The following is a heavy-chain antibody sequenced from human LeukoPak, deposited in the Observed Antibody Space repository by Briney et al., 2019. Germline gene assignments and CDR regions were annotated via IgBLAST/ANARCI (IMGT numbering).Heavy chain of an antibody. J-gene: IGHJ3*02. CDR1: GYTFTSYG. CDR2: ISAYNGNT. CDR3: ARTVRPYYDSSGYYYDAFDI. D-gene: IGHD3-22*01. V-gene: IGHV1-18*01. Sequence: GASVKVSCKASGYTFTSYGISWVRQAPGQGLEWMGWISAYNGNTNYAQKLQGRVTMTTDTSTSTAYMELRSLRSDDTAVYYCARTVRPYYDSSGYYYDAFDIWGQGTMVTVSS.